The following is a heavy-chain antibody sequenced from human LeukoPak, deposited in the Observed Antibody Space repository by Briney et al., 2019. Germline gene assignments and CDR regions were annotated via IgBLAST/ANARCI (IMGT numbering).Heavy chain of an antibody. CDR2: IYDSGST. CDR1: GGSVSSGSYY. J-gene: IGHJ4*02. V-gene: IGHV4-61*01. D-gene: IGHD3-3*01. CDR3: ARGRYYFDY. Sequence: SETLSLTCPVSGGSVSSGSYYWSWIRQPPWKGLEWIGYIYDSGSTNCNPSLKTRVTISVDTSKNQFSLNLSSVTAADTAVYYCARGRYYFDYWGQGTLVTVPS.